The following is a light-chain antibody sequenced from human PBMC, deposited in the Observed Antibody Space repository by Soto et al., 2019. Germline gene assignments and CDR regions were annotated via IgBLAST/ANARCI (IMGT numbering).Light chain of an antibody. V-gene: IGKV3-15*01. CDR2: GAS. Sequence: EIVMTQSPATLSVSPGESATLSCRASQSVSSNLAWHQQKPGQAPRLLIYGASTRATGIPARFSGSGPGTEFTLPISSLQSEDFAVYYCQQYNNWPPITFGQGTRLEIK. J-gene: IGKJ5*01. CDR3: QQYNNWPPIT. CDR1: QSVSSN.